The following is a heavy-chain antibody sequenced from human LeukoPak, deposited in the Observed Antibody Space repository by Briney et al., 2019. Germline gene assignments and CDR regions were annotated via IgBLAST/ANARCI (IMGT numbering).Heavy chain of an antibody. CDR3: ARTYYYDSSGYYYTDYVDY. J-gene: IGHJ4*02. V-gene: IGHV4-39*07. Sequence: PSETLSLTCTVSGGSVSSGSFFWGWIRQFPGKGLEWIESMYYSGNTYYNPSLKSRVTISVDTSENQFSLRLTSVTAADTAVYYCARTYYYDSSGYYYTDYVDYWGQGTLVTVSS. CDR2: MYYSGNT. CDR1: GGSVSSGSFF. D-gene: IGHD3-22*01.